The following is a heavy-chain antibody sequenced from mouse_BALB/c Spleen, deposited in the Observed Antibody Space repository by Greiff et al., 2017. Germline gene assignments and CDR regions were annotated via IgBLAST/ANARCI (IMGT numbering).Heavy chain of an antibody. V-gene: IGHV5-17*02. D-gene: IGHD2-1*01. CDR3: AREGNYDWFAY. CDR1: GFTFSSFG. J-gene: IGHJ3*01. CDR2: ISSGSSTI. Sequence: EVKLEESGGGLVQPGGSRKLSCAASGFTFSSFGMHWVRQAPEKGLEWVAYISSGSSTIYYADTVKGRFTISRDNPKNTLFLQMTSLRSEDTAMYYCAREGNYDWFAYWGQGTLVTVSA.